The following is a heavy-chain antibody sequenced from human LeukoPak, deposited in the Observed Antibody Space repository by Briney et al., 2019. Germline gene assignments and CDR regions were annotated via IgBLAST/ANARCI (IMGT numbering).Heavy chain of an antibody. CDR1: GGSIRSSNSF. CDR3: ARATAAPSSYFFDH. D-gene: IGHD6-25*01. J-gene: IGHJ4*02. Sequence: SETLSLTCSVSGGSIRSSNSFWGWIRQPPGERLEWIATIYYNGNTYYNPSLQSRVTISVDTSTNQFSLKLNSVIAADTAVYYCARATAAPSSYFFDHWGQGTLVTVFS. V-gene: IGHV4-39*07. CDR2: IYYNGNT.